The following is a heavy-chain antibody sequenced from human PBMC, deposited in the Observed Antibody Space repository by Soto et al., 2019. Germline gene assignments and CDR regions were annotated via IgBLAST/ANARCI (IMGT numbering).Heavy chain of an antibody. CDR2: FITVFTTA. J-gene: IGHJ3*02. V-gene: IGHV1-69*01. D-gene: IGHD5-12*01. CDR3: ARDEVDVSKTTIRHGALDI. Sequence: QVQLVQSGAEVKKPGSSVKVSCKASGGSFSTDGISWVRQAPGQGLEWRGGFITVFTTATYAQKFQGRVSITAAVTTYTAYMELSSLRSEDTPVYFWARDEVDVSKTTIRHGALDIWGQGTVVTVSS. CDR1: GGSFSTDG.